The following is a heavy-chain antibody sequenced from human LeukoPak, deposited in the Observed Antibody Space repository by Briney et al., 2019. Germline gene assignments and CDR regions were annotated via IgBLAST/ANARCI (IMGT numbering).Heavy chain of an antibody. D-gene: IGHD7-27*01. Sequence: GGSLRLSCAASGFIFSNYWMSWVRQAPGKGLEWVANIKQDGSEKYYVDSVKGRFTISRDNAKNSLYLQMNSLRAEDTAVCYCVRALGSGDFDYWGQGTLVTVSS. J-gene: IGHJ4*02. V-gene: IGHV3-7*01. CDR2: IKQDGSEK. CDR1: GFIFSNYW. CDR3: VRALGSGDFDY.